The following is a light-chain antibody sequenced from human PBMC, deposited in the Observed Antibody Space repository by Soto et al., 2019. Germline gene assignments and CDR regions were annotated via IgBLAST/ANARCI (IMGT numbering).Light chain of an antibody. J-gene: IGLJ1*01. V-gene: IGLV2-14*01. CDR2: DVS. CDR1: SSDVGGSNY. Sequence: QSALTQPASVSGSPGQSITISCTGTSSDVGGSNYVSWYQQHPGKAPKLIIYDVSNRSSGVSNRFSGSKSGNTASLTISGLQAEDEADYDCGSYTSSDTLDVFGTGTKLTVL. CDR3: GSYTSSDTLDV.